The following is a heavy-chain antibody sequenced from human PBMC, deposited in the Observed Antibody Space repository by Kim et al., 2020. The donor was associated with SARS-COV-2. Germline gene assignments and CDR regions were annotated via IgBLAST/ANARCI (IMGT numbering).Heavy chain of an antibody. CDR3: AKPDFWSGYYHNYYFDY. D-gene: IGHD3-3*01. V-gene: IGHV3-23*01. J-gene: IGHJ4*02. Sequence: VKGRFTISRDNTKNTLYLQMNSLRAEDTAVYYCAKPDFWSGYYHNYYFDYWGQGTLVTVSS.